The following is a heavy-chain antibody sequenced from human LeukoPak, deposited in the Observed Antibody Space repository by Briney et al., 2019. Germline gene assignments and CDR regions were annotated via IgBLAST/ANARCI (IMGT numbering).Heavy chain of an antibody. Sequence: PSETLSLTCTVSGGSISSYYWSWIRQPPGKGLEWIGYIYYSGSTNYNPSLKSRVIISVDTSKNQFSLKLSSVTAADTAVYYCARGYCTNGVCYTAYYYYYMDVWGKGTTVTVSS. CDR2: IYYSGST. V-gene: IGHV4-59*01. J-gene: IGHJ6*03. CDR1: GGSISSYY. D-gene: IGHD2-8*01. CDR3: ARGYCTNGVCYTAYYYYYMDV.